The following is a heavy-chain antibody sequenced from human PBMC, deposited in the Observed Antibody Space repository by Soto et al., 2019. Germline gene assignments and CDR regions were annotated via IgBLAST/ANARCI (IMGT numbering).Heavy chain of an antibody. J-gene: IGHJ4*02. V-gene: IGHV5-10-1*01. D-gene: IGHD4-17*01. CDR3: ARPAITATTVDY. Sequence: EVQLVQSGAEVKKPGQSLRISCKGSGYSFTTYWISWVRQMPGKGLEWMGRVDTSHSSTNYNPAFQGHVIITADKSISTAYLQWSSLEASDTAMYYCARPAITATTVDYWGQGTLVTVSS. CDR2: VDTSHSST. CDR1: GYSFTTYW.